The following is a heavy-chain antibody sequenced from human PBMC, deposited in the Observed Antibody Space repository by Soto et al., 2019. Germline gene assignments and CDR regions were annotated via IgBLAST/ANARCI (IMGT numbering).Heavy chain of an antibody. CDR3: AREAGPDRWFDP. CDR1: GGSFSGYY. J-gene: IGHJ5*02. Sequence: PSETLSLTCAVYGGSFSGYYWSWIRQPAGKGLDWIGRISTSGTTNYNPSLKSRVTMSVDTSKNHFSLNLSSVTAADTAVYYCAREAGPDRWFDPWGQGTLVTVS. V-gene: IGHV4-59*10. CDR2: ISTSGTT. D-gene: IGHD6-19*01.